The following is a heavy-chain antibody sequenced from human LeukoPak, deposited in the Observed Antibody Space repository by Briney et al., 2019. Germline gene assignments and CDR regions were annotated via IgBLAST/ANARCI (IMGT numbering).Heavy chain of an antibody. D-gene: IGHD3-10*01. V-gene: IGHV4-61*05. J-gene: IGHJ5*02. CDR1: GGSISSSSYY. Sequence: SETLSLTCTVSGGSISSSSYYWGWIRQTPGKGLEWIGYIHSIGTTNYNPSLESRLTISIDTSKNQFSLKLSSVTAADTAVYYCATSYYGSGTYYNWFDPWGQGTLVTVSS. CDR2: IHSIGTT. CDR3: ATSYYGSGTYYNWFDP.